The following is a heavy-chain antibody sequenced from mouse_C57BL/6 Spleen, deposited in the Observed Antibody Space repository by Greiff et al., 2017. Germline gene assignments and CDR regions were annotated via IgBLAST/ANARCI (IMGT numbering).Heavy chain of an antibody. CDR1: GFSLTSYA. CDR3: AGDSNWDGGYFEV. J-gene: IGHJ1*03. Sequence: QVQLKESGPGLVAPSQSLSISCTVSGFSLTSYAISWVRQPPGKGLEWLGVIWTGGGTNYNSALKSRLSISKDNSKSQVFLKMNSRHTDDTARYYCAGDSNWDGGYFEVWGTGTTVTVSS. CDR2: IWTGGGT. V-gene: IGHV2-9-1*01. D-gene: IGHD4-1*02.